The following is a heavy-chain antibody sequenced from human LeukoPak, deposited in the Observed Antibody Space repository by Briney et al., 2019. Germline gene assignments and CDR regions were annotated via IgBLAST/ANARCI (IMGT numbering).Heavy chain of an antibody. D-gene: IGHD1-1*01. J-gene: IGHJ6*02. V-gene: IGHV4-39*01. CDR2: IYYSGIT. CDR1: GGSISSSSYY. Sequence: SETLSLTCTVSGGSISSSSYYWGWIRQPPGKGLEWIGSIYYSGITYYNPSLKSRVTISVDTSKNQFSLKLSSVTAADTAVYYCARNGNYYYYGMDVWGQGTTVTVSS. CDR3: ARNGNYYYYGMDV.